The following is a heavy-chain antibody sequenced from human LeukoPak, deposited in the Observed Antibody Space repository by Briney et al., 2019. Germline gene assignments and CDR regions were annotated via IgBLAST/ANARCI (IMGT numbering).Heavy chain of an antibody. CDR1: GLTFSSYS. Sequence: PGGSLRLSCAASGLTFSSYSMNWVRQAPGKGLEWVSSISSSSSYIYYADSVKGRFTISRDNAKNSLYLQMNSLRAEDTAVYYCARDNTILLRCFDIWGQGTMVIVSS. J-gene: IGHJ3*02. V-gene: IGHV3-21*01. CDR3: ARDNTILLRCFDI. CDR2: ISSSSSYI. D-gene: IGHD3-9*01.